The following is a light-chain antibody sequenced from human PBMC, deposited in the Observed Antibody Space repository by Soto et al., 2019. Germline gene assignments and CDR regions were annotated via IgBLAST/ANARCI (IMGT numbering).Light chain of an antibody. J-gene: IGKJ4*01. Sequence: EIVLTQSPVTLSLSPGERATLSCRASQSISSNFAWYQQKPGQAPRLLIFGASTRAPGIPDRFSGSGSGTDFTLTISKLEPEDFALFYCQQYGNSPLTFGGGTKVDI. CDR2: GAS. CDR3: QQYGNSPLT. CDR1: QSISSN. V-gene: IGKV3-20*01.